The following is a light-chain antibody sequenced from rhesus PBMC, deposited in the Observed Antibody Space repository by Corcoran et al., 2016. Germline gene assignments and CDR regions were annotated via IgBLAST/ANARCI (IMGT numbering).Light chain of an antibody. CDR3: QQYSNWPRT. V-gene: IGKV3-42*02. CDR1: QSVSSS. J-gene: IGKJ1*01. Sequence: EIVMTQSPATLSLSPGERATLSCRASQSVSSSLAWYQQKPGQAPRLLIYGASSRATGIPDRFSGSGSGKDFTLTISSLEPEDFAVYYCQQYSNWPRTFGQGTKVEIK. CDR2: GAS.